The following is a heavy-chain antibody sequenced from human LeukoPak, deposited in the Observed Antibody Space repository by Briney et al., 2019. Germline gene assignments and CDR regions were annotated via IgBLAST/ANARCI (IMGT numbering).Heavy chain of an antibody. V-gene: IGHV4-61*02. CDR3: ARGYCSSTSCSREDAFDI. CDR1: GGSISSGSYY. D-gene: IGHD2-2*01. Sequence: PSQTLSLTCTVSGGSISSGSYYWSWIRQPAGKGLEWIGRIYTSGSTNYNPSLKSRVTISVDTSKNQFSLKLSSVTAADTAVYYCARGYCSSTSCSREDAFDIWGQGTMVTVSS. CDR2: IYTSGST. J-gene: IGHJ3*02.